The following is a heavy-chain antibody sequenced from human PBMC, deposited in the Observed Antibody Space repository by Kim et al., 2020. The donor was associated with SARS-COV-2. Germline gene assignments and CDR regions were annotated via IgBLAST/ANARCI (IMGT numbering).Heavy chain of an antibody. CDR2: SGST. D-gene: IGHD2-21*01. J-gene: IGHJ4*02. V-gene: IGHV4-61*03. CDR3: ARGSIVDY. Sequence: SGSTTYTPSLKSRVTMSVDTSKNHLSLKLTSVTAADTAVYYCARGSIVDYWGQGTLVTVSS.